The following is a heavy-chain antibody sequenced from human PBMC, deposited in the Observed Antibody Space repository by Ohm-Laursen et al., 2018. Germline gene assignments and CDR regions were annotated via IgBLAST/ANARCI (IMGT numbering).Heavy chain of an antibody. CDR3: ARRTYSGSSLVFDY. V-gene: IGHV4-59*08. CDR2: INNSGST. Sequence: SDTLSFTCTGFGGTISSNYWSRVRQAQGQGLEWNGNINNSGSTNYNPSRKSRVTISDNTSKNLFSLKLSSITAADTAVYYCARRTYSGSSLVFDYWGQGTLVTVSS. CDR1: GGTISSNY. J-gene: IGHJ4*02. D-gene: IGHD1-26*01.